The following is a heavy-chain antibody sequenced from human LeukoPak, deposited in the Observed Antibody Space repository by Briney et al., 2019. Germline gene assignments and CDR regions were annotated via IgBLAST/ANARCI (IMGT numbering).Heavy chain of an antibody. V-gene: IGHV3-23*01. CDR1: GFTFSSYA. Sequence: GGSLRLSCAASGFTFSSYAMSWVRQAPGKGLEWVSVISGSGDSTYYADSVKGRFTISRDNSKSTLYLQMNSLRAEDTAVYYCAKDRSHPKERYYYDSSGFDYWGQGTLVTVSS. J-gene: IGHJ4*02. D-gene: IGHD3-22*01. CDR3: AKDRSHPKERYYYDSSGFDY. CDR2: ISGSGDST.